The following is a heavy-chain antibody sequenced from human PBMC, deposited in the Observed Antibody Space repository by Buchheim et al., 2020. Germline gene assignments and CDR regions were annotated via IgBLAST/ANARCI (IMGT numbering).Heavy chain of an antibody. CDR3: ASLGYCSGGSCYSGRDFKWNAQTFDY. CDR1: GYTFTGYY. CDR2: INPNSGGT. Sequence: QVQLVQSGAEVKKPGASVKVSCKASGYTFTGYYMHWVRQAPGQGLEWMGRINPNSGGTNYAQKFQGRVTMTRDTSISTAYMELSRLRSDDTAVYYCASLGYCSGGSCYSGRDFKWNAQTFDYWGQGTL. D-gene: IGHD2-15*01. J-gene: IGHJ4*02. V-gene: IGHV1-2*06.